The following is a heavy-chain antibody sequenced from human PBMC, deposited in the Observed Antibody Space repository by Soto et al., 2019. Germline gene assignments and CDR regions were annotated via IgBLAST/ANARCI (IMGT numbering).Heavy chain of an antibody. V-gene: IGHV1-46*01. CDR1: GYTFISYY. D-gene: IGHD1-26*01. CDR3: ARASGSSYWFDP. Sequence: ASVKVSCKASGYTFISYYMHWVRQAPGQGLEWMGIINPSGGATSYAQKFQGRVTMTRDTSTSTVYMELSSLRSEDTAVYYCARASGSSYWFDPWGQGTLVTVSS. CDR2: INPSGGAT. J-gene: IGHJ5*02.